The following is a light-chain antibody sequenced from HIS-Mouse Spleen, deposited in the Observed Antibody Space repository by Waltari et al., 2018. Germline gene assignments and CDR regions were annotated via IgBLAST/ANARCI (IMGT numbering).Light chain of an antibody. V-gene: IGLV3-10*01. J-gene: IGLJ2*01. CDR3: YSTDSSGNHRV. Sequence: SYDLTQPHSESVSPGQTARITCSGDALPKKYADWYQPKSGQAPVLVIYEDSKRPSGFPERFSGSSSGTMATLTISGAQVEDDADYYCYSTDSSGNHRVFGVGTKLTVL. CDR1: ALPKKY. CDR2: EDS.